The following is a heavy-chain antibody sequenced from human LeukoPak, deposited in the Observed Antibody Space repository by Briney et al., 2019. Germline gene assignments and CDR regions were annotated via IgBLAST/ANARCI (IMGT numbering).Heavy chain of an antibody. J-gene: IGHJ5*02. CDR2: INPNSGGT. D-gene: IGHD3-3*01. CDR1: GYTFTGYY. Sequence: ASVKVSCKASGYTFTGYYMHWVRQAPGQGLEWMGCINPNSGGTNYAQKFQGRVTMTRDTSISTAYMELSRLRPDDTAVYYCARILSGPWRWFDPWGQGTLVTVSS. CDR3: ARILSGPWRWFDP. V-gene: IGHV1-2*02.